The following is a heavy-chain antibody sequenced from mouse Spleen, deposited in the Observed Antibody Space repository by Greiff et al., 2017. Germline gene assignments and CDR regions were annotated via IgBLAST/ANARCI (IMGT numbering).Heavy chain of an antibody. V-gene: IGHV5-12*01. J-gene: IGHJ4*01. CDR1: GFTFSDYY. Sequence: EVHLVESGGGLVQPGGSLKLSCAASGFTFSDYYMYWVRQTPEKRLEWVAYISNGGGSTYYPDTVKGRFTISRDNAKNTLYLQMSRLKSEDTAMYYCASQYYYGSTYYAMDYWGQGTSVTVSS. CDR3: ASQYYYGSTYYAMDY. CDR2: ISNGGGST. D-gene: IGHD1-1*01.